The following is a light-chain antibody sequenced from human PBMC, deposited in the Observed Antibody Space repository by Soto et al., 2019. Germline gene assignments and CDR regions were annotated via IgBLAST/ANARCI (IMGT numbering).Light chain of an antibody. CDR3: QQCGSSST. Sequence: EIVLTQSPGTLSLSPGERATLSCRASQSVSSSYLAWYQQKPGQAPRLLIYGASSRATGIPDRFSGSGSGTDFTLTISRLEPEDFAVYYCQQCGSSSTFGQGTRL. J-gene: IGKJ5*01. CDR1: QSVSSSY. CDR2: GAS. V-gene: IGKV3-20*01.